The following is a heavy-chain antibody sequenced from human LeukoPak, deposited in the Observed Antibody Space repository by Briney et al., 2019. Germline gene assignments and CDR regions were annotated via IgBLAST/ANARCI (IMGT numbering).Heavy chain of an antibody. CDR3: ARAPEAPTTVTATLFDY. D-gene: IGHD4-17*01. CDR2: IFHSGST. Sequence: PSETLSLTCAVSGGSISSSNWWSWVRQSPGKGLEWIGEIFHSGSTNYNPSLVSRVTISGDKSKNQFSLKLSSVTAADTAVYYCARAPEAPTTVTATLFDYWGQGTLVTVSS. CDR1: GGSISSSNW. V-gene: IGHV4-4*02. J-gene: IGHJ4*02.